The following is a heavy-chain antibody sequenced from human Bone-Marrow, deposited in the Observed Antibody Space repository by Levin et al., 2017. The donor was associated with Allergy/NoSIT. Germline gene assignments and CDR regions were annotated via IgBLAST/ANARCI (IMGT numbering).Heavy chain of an antibody. CDR1: GFAFSDYG. Sequence: GGSLRLSCAASGFAFSDYGMYWVRQAPGKGLECVAAMSYDGRSYYHEGSVRGRFTISRDNSKSTLFLQMNSLKAEDTAVYYCAKSLLATEWRSAMDVWGQGTTVTVSS. J-gene: IGHJ6*02. D-gene: IGHD5-24*01. CDR2: MSYDGRSY. V-gene: IGHV3-30*18. CDR3: AKSLLATEWRSAMDV.